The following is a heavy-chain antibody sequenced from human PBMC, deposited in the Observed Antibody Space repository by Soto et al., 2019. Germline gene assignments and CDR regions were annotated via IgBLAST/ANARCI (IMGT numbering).Heavy chain of an antibody. CDR1: GGSFSGYY. Sequence: SETLSLTCAVYGGSFSGYYWSWIRQPPGKGLEWIGEINHSGSTNYNPSLKSRVTISVDTSKNQFSLKLSSVTAADTAVYYCARYYVDSGSLDAFDIWGQGTMVTVSS. CDR2: INHSGST. D-gene: IGHD1-26*01. J-gene: IGHJ3*02. CDR3: ARYYVDSGSLDAFDI. V-gene: IGHV4-34*01.